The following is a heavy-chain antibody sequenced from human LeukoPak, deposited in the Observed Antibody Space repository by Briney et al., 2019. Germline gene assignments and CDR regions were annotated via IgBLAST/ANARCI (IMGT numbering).Heavy chain of an antibody. CDR2: IIGGGDST. CDR1: VFSFSSYV. CDR3: AKDVRAAAGKFDY. D-gene: IGHD6-13*01. V-gene: IGHV3-23*01. J-gene: IGHJ4*02. Sequence: PGGSLRLSCAASVFSFSSYVMCGVREAPGGGLEWVSAIIGGGDSTYYADSVKRRVSLSRDNFKNTLCLQMNSLRAEDTAVYYCAKDVRAAAGKFDYWGQGTLVTVSS.